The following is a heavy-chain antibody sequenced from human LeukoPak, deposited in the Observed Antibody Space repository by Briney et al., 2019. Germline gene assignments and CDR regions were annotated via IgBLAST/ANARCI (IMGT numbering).Heavy chain of an antibody. J-gene: IGHJ6*03. V-gene: IGHV3-30*02. CDR3: ARGHYYGSGSYRYYMDV. Sequence: PGGSLRLSCAASGFTVSNNYMSWVRQAPGKGLEWVAFTRYDGSNEYYADSVKGRSTISRDNSKNTLYLQMNSLRAEDTAVYYCARGHYYGSGSYRYYMDVWGKGTTVTVSS. CDR2: TRYDGSNE. CDR1: GFTVSNNY. D-gene: IGHD3-10*01.